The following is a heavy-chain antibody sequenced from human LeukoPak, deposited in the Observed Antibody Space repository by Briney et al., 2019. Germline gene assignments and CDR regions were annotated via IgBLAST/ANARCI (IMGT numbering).Heavy chain of an antibody. CDR3: TRFLYYYDSSTYHDYFDY. Sequence: QPGGSLRLSCAASGFTFSSYWMHWVRQAPGKGLVWVSRINSDGRSTNYADSVKGRFTISRDNAKNTLYLQMNSLRAEDTAVYYCTRFLYYYDSSTYHDYFDYWGQGTLVTVSS. J-gene: IGHJ4*02. V-gene: IGHV3-74*01. CDR2: INSDGRST. D-gene: IGHD3-22*01. CDR1: GFTFSSYW.